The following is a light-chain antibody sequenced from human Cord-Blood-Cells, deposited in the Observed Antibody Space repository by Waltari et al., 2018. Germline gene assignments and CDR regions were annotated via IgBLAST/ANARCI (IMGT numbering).Light chain of an antibody. V-gene: IGLV2-11*01. CDR2: DVS. CDR3: CSYAGSYTRV. CDR1: SSDGGGYNS. Sequence: QSALTQPRSVSGSPGQSVTISCTGTSSDGGGYNSASWYQQHPGKAPKLMIYDVSKRPSGVPDRFSGSKSGNTASLTISGLQAEDEADYYCCSYAGSYTRVFGGGTKLTVL. J-gene: IGLJ3*02.